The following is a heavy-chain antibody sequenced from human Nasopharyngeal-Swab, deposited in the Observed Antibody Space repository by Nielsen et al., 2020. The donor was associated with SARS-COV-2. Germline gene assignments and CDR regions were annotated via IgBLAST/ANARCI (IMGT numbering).Heavy chain of an antibody. CDR3: ARVHLYYYGSGSYDY. CDR2: IYYSGST. J-gene: IGHJ4*02. Sequence: SETLSLTCTVSGGSISSYYWSWIRQPPGKGLEWIGYIYYSGSTNYNPSLKSRVTISVDTSKNQFSLKLSSVTAADTAVYYCARVHLYYYGSGSYDYWGQGTLVTVSS. V-gene: IGHV4-59*12. CDR1: GGSISSYY. D-gene: IGHD3-10*01.